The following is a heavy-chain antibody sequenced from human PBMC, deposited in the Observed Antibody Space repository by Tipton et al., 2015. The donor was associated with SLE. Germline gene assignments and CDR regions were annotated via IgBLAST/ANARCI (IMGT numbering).Heavy chain of an antibody. J-gene: IGHJ3*02. CDR3: ARASGSYGAFDI. D-gene: IGHD1-26*01. Sequence: SLRLSCAASGLTFSSYSMNWVRQAPGKGLEWVSSISSSSSYIYYADSVKGRFTISRDNAKNSLYLQMNSLRAEDTAVYYCARASGSYGAFDIWGQGTMVTVSS. V-gene: IGHV3-21*01. CDR2: ISSSSSYI. CDR1: GLTFSSYS.